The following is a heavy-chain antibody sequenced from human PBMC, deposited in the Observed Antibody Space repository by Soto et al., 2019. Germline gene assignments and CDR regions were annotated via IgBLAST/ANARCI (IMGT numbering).Heavy chain of an antibody. D-gene: IGHD6-13*01. CDR3: ARHQRYSNIWSYIDY. CDR1: GYSFTSYW. J-gene: IGHJ4*02. CDR2: IDASDSYT. V-gene: IGHV5-10-1*01. Sequence: SGESLKISCKGSGYSFTSYWITWVRQMPGKGLEWMGRIDASDSYTNYSPSFQGHVTISADKSISTAYLQWSSLKASDTAMYYCARHQRYSNIWSYIDYWGQGTLVTVSS.